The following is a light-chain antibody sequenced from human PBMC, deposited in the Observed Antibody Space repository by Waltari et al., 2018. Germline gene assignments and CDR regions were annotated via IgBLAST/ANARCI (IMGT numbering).Light chain of an antibody. V-gene: IGLV2-14*03. CDR1: SSDVGGYDY. CDR3: SSFTRSDTPLYV. J-gene: IGLJ1*01. Sequence: QSPLTQPASVSGSPGQSITISCTGTSSDVGGYDYVSWYQHHPGRAPTLMVYDVSNRPSGVSDRFPGSKAGNTAALTSSGLQTEDEADYYCSSFTRSDTPLYVFGTGTKVTVL. CDR2: DVS.